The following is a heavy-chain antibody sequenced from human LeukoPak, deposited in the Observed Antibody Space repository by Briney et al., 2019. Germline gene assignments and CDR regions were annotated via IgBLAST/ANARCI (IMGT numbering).Heavy chain of an antibody. V-gene: IGHV4-34*01. D-gene: IGHD1-26*01. CDR3: AREDAEWELGTAFDI. Sequence: SETLSLTCAVYGGSFSGYYWSWIRQPPGKGLEWIGEINHSGSTNYNPSLKSRVTISVDTSKNQFSLKLSSVTAADTAVYYCAREDAEWELGTAFDIWGQGTMVTVSS. CDR2: INHSGST. J-gene: IGHJ3*02. CDR1: GGSFSGYY.